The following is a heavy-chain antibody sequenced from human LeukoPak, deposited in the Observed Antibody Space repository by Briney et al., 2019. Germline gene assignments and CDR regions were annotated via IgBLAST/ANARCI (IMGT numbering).Heavy chain of an antibody. CDR2: IYYSGST. D-gene: IGHD2-2*01. CDR3: ARGRGVPAAMLFDY. Sequence: SETLSLTCTVSGGSISSGGYYWSWIRQHPGKGLEWIGYIYYSGSTYYNPSLKSRVTISEDTSKNQFSLKLSSVTAAATAVYYCARGRGVPAAMLFDYWGQGTLVTVSS. J-gene: IGHJ4*02. V-gene: IGHV4-31*03. CDR1: GGSISSGGYY.